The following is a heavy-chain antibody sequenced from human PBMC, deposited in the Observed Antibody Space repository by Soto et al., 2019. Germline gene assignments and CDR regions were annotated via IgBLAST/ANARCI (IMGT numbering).Heavy chain of an antibody. Sequence: QVQLVESGGGVVQPGNSLGLSCAGSGFSFSTYGMHWVRQAPGKGLEWVAVVGDDGKAKVYADSVKGRFTTSRDNSKKTLHLQMNGLRPEDTAIYYCAKEAAFGEWYLDLWGRGTLVTVSS. CDR1: GFSFSTYG. V-gene: IGHV3-30*18. J-gene: IGHJ2*01. CDR2: VGDDGKAK. CDR3: AKEAAFGEWYLDL. D-gene: IGHD3-10*01.